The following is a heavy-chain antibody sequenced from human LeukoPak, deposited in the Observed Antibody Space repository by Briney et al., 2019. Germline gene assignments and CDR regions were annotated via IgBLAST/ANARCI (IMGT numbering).Heavy chain of an antibody. CDR2: INPNNGDT. V-gene: IGHV1-2*02. CDR1: GNTFTDYY. J-gene: IGHJ5*02. CDR3: ARGYIAADDNS. Sequence: ASVNLSCNASGNTFTDYYIHWVRQAPGQGLEYTGWINPNNGDTNYEPKFQGRVTMTRDTSINTAYMELSRLGSDDTAVYFCARGYIAADDNSWGQGTLVTVSS. D-gene: IGHD6-13*01.